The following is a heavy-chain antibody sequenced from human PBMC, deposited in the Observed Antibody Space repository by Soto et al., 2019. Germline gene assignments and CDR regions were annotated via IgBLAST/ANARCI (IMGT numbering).Heavy chain of an antibody. V-gene: IGHV3-21*01. CDR3: ARGAVPAATHNWFDP. CDR1: GFTSSSYS. D-gene: IGHD2-2*01. J-gene: IGHJ5*02. Sequence: EVQLVESGGGLVKPGGSLRLSCAASGFTSSSYSMNWVRQAPGKGLEWVSSISSSTGYIYYADSVKGRFTISRDNAKNSLYLQMNSLRAEDTAVYYCARGAVPAATHNWFDPWGQGTLVTVSS. CDR2: ISSSTGYI.